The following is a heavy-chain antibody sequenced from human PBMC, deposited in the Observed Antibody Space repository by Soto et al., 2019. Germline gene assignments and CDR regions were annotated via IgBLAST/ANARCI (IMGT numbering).Heavy chain of an antibody. D-gene: IGHD6-19*01. CDR3: ARHSRIAVAGTRGTFDY. J-gene: IGHJ4*02. Sequence: QLKLQESGPGLVKPSETLSLTCTVSGGSISSSSYYWGWIRQPPGKGLEWIGSIYYSGSTYYNPSLKSRVTISVDTSKNQFSRKLSSVTAADTAVYYCARHSRIAVAGTRGTFDYWGQGTLVTVSS. V-gene: IGHV4-39*01. CDR1: GGSISSSSYY. CDR2: IYYSGST.